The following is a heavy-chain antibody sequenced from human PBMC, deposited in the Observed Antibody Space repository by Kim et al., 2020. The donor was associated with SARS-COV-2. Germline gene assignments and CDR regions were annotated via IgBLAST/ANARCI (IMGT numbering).Heavy chain of an antibody. J-gene: IGHJ4*02. CDR1: GGSFSGYY. V-gene: IGHV4-34*01. CDR3: ASGDDSGSLDY. CDR2: INHSGSN. D-gene: IGHD3-10*01. Sequence: SEILSLTCAVYGGSFSGYYWSWIRQPPGKGLEWIGEINHSGSNNYNPYLKSRVTISVNTSKNQFSLKLSSVTAADTAVYSFASGDDSGSLDYCGQGPLV.